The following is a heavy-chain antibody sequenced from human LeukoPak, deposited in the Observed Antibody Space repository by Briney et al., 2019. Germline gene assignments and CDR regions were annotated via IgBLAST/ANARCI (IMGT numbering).Heavy chain of an antibody. J-gene: IGHJ5*02. V-gene: IGHV1-18*01. D-gene: IGHD3-22*01. CDR1: GYTFTRSG. CDR2: ISVYNGNT. CDR3: ARAGFLKDMIGVVLNWFDP. Sequence: GASVKVSCKASGYTFTRSGISWGGQAPGHRLECLGWISVYNGNTNYAQKLEGRVIMTTDTSTSTAYMELRSLRSDDTAVYYCARAGFLKDMIGVVLNWFDPWGQGTLVTVSS.